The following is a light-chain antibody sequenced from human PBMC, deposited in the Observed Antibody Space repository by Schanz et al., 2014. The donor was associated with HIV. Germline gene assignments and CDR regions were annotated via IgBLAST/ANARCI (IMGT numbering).Light chain of an antibody. V-gene: IGLV2-8*01. Sequence: QSALTQPASVSGSPGQSITISCTGTNSDVGSYDLVSWYQQHPGKAPKLMIYEVTKRPSGVPDRFSGSKSGNTASLIVSGLQAEDEAEYYCSSYSGHNNLGIFGGGTKLTVL. CDR3: SSYSGHNNLGI. J-gene: IGLJ2*01. CDR2: EVT. CDR1: NSDVGSYDL.